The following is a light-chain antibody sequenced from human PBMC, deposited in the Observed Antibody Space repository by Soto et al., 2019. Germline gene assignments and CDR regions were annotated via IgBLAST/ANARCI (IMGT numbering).Light chain of an antibody. CDR3: QQCGGSPT. V-gene: IGKV3-20*01. CDR1: QKISSTV. CDR2: GAS. Sequence: EVGMTKSPDTLSVPTGKRATLSCLASQKISSTVLAWYQQKPGQAPRLLIYGASSRTTGIPDRFSGSGSGTDFTPTISRLEPEDFAMYYCQQCGGSPTFGQGTKVHIK. J-gene: IGKJ1*01.